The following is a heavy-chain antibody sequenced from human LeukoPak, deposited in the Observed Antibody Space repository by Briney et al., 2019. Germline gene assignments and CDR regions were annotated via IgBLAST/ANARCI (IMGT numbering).Heavy chain of an antibody. CDR1: GDSISSPSYY. CDR3: ARDSPGLDY. V-gene: IGHV4-39*07. CDR2: IYYSGST. Sequence: PSETLSLTCTVSGDSISSPSYYWGWVRQPPGKGLEWIGNIYYSGSTYYNPSLESRVTISIDTSKNQFSLKLSSVTAADTAIYYCARDSPGLDYWGQGTLVTVSS. J-gene: IGHJ4*02.